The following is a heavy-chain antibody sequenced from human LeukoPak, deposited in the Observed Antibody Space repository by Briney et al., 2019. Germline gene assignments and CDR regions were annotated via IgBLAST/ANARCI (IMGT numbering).Heavy chain of an antibody. D-gene: IGHD2-15*01. Sequence: ASVKVSCRASGYTFTDYYMHWVRQAPGQGLEWMGWLNPNTLVTNYAQHFQGRVSMTWDTSISTGYMDLHSLTSDDTAVYYCARKDGGRDGMDVWGQGPTVTVSS. J-gene: IGHJ6*02. CDR3: ARKDGGRDGMDV. CDR2: LNPNTLVT. CDR1: GYTFTDYY. V-gene: IGHV1-2*02.